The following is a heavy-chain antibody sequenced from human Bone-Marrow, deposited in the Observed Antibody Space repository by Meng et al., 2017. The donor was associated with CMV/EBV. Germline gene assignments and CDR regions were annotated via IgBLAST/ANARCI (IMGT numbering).Heavy chain of an antibody. CDR2: IRSKAYGGTT. V-gene: IGHV3-49*04. CDR1: GFTFGDYA. CDR3: TREILRYFDWLVDAFDI. Sequence: GGSLRLSCTASGFTFGDYAMSWVRQAPGKGLEWVGFIRSKAYGGTTEYAASVKGRFTISRDDSKSIAYLQMNSLKTEDTAVYYCTREILRYFDWLVDAFDIWGQGTMVTVSS. D-gene: IGHD3-9*01. J-gene: IGHJ3*02.